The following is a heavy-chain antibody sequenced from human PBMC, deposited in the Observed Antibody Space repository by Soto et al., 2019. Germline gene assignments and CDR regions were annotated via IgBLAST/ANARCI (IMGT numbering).Heavy chain of an antibody. CDR3: ARARGGDSGDYASLFDR. V-gene: IGHV4-30-4*01. Sequence: SETLSLTCTVFGGSVSIGDYLWSWIRQRPGKGLEWIGYIHDSGNTYYNPSLKSRVTISLDTSKNQFSLKVTSMTAADTAVYFCARARGGDSGDYASLFDRWGQGNLVTVSS. J-gene: IGHJ5*02. D-gene: IGHD4-17*01. CDR2: IHDSGNT. CDR1: GGSVSIGDYL.